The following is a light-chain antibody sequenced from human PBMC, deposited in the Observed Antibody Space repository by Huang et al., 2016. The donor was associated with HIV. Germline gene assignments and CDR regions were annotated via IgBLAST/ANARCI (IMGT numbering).Light chain of an antibody. CDR3: QQYAGSPQT. V-gene: IGKV3-20*01. CDR2: GTF. CDR1: QSLSSNS. J-gene: IGKJ4*01. Sequence: EIVLTQFPGTLSLSPGGRATLSCRASQSLSSNSLAWYQQRPGQAPRLVIYGTFNRATGIPDRFSGSGSRTDFTLTISRLEPEDFAVYYCQQYAGSPQTFGGGTKVEIK.